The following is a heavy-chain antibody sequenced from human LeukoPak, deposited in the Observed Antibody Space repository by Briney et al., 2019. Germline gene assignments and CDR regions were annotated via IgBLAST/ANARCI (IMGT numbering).Heavy chain of an antibody. CDR2: MSSSSSYI. J-gene: IGHJ4*02. V-gene: IGHV3-21*01. CDR3: ARDREQWLVLFDY. Sequence: AGSLRLSCAASGFTFSSYSRNWVRQAPGKGLEWISSMSSSSSYIYYEDSVKGRFTISRDHSKSLLYLQMNRLRAEDTAVYYCARDREQWLVLFDYWGQGPLVTVSS. CDR1: GFTFSSYS. D-gene: IGHD6-19*01.